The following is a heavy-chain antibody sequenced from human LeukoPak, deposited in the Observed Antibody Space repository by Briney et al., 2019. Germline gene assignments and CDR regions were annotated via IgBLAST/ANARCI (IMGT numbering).Heavy chain of an antibody. D-gene: IGHD3-3*01. J-gene: IGHJ4*02. CDR3: ARDRSGYFDY. CDR2: IYYSGYT. Sequence: SETLSLTCTVSGGSISSSSYYWGWIRQPPGKGLEWIGTIYYSGYTYYNPSLKSRVTISVDTSKNQFSLKLSSVTAADTAVYYCARDRSGYFDYWGQGTLVTVSS. V-gene: IGHV4-39*07. CDR1: GGSISSSSYY.